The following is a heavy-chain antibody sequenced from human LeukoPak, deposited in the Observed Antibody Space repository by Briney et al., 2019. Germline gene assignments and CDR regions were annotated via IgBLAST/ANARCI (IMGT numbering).Heavy chain of an antibody. V-gene: IGHV4-61*02. D-gene: IGHD2/OR15-2a*01. Sequence: PSQTLSLTCTVSGGSISSGSYYWSWIRQPAGKGLEWIGRIYTSGSTNYNPSLKSRVTISVDTSKNQFSLKLSSVTAADTAVYYCARSFRPYWYFDLRGRGTLVTVSS. J-gene: IGHJ2*01. CDR3: ARSFRPYWYFDL. CDR1: GGSISSGSYY. CDR2: IYTSGST.